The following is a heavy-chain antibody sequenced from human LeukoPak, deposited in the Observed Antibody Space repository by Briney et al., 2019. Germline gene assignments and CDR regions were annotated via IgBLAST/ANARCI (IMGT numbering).Heavy chain of an antibody. CDR3: ARDSGYDGYDY. D-gene: IGHD5-12*01. V-gene: IGHV1-69*06. CDR2: IIPIFGTA. J-gene: IGHJ4*02. CDR1: GGTFSSYA. Sequence: VASVKVSCKASGGTFSSYAISWVRQAPGQGLEWMGGIIPIFGTANYAQKFQGRVTITADKSTSTAYMELSSLRSEDTAVYYCARDSGYDGYDYWGQGTLVTVSS.